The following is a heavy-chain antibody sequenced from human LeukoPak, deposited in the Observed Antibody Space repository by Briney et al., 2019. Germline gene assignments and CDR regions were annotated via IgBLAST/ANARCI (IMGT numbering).Heavy chain of an antibody. CDR3: ARRGAYDFWSGNPRNWFDP. CDR1: GGSISSYY. Sequence: PSETLSLTCTVSGGSISSYYWSWIRQPAGKGLEWIGRIYTSGSTNYNPSLKSRVTMSVDTSKNQFSLKLSSVTAADTAVYYCARRGAYDFWSGNPRNWFDPWGQGTLVTVSS. J-gene: IGHJ5*02. D-gene: IGHD3-3*01. V-gene: IGHV4-4*07. CDR2: IYTSGST.